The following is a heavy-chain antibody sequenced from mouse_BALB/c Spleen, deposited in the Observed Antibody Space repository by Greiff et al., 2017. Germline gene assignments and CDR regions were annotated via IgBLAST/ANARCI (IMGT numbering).Heavy chain of an antibody. Sequence: VQGVESGPGLVQPSQSLSITCTVSGFSLTSYGVHWVRQSPGKGLEWLGVIWSGGSTDYNAAFISRLSISKDNSKSQVFFKMNSLQANDTAIYYCARNGGTGRYFDYWGQGTTLTVSS. D-gene: IGHD2-14*01. V-gene: IGHV2-2*02. CDR1: GFSLTSYG. CDR3: ARNGGTGRYFDY. J-gene: IGHJ2*01. CDR2: IWSGGST.